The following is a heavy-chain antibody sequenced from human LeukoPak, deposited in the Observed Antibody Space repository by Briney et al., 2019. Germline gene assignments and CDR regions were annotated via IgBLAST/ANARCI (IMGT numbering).Heavy chain of an antibody. J-gene: IGHJ5*02. CDR1: GGSISSGGYY. Sequence: PSETLSLTCTVSGGSISSGGYYWSWIRQHPGKGLEWIGYVYYSGSTYYNPSLKSRVTISVDTSKNQFSLKLSSVTAADTAVYYCAREKIGSGSYFFPWGQGTLVTVSS. D-gene: IGHD3-10*01. CDR3: AREKIGSGSYFFP. CDR2: VYYSGST. V-gene: IGHV4-31*03.